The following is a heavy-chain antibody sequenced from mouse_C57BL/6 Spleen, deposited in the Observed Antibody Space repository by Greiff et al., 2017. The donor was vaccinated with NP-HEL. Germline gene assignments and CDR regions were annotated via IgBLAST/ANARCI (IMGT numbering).Heavy chain of an antibody. V-gene: IGHV5-16*01. Sequence: EVKLVESEGGLVQPGRSMKLSCTASGFTFSDYYMAWVRQVPEKGLEWVANINYDGSSTYYLDSLKSRFIISRDNAKNILYLQMSSLKSEDTATYYCARERYYYGSKSLDYWGQGTTLTVSS. J-gene: IGHJ2*01. CDR1: GFTFSDYY. CDR3: ARERYYYGSKSLDY. CDR2: INYDGSST. D-gene: IGHD1-1*01.